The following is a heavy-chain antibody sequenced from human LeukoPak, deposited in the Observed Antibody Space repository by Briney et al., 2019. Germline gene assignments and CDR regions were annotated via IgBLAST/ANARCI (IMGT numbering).Heavy chain of an antibody. CDR1: GYTFTSYG. J-gene: IGHJ6*02. CDR3: ARDQGPSQRWLQLVGYYYYYGMDV. V-gene: IGHV1-18*01. Sequence: SVKVSCKASGYTFTSYGISWVRQAPGHGLEWMGWISAYNGNTNYAQKLQGRVTMTTDTSTSTAYMELRSLRSDDTAVYYCARDQGPSQRWLQLVGYYYYYGMDVWGQGTTVTVSS. D-gene: IGHD5-24*01. CDR2: ISAYNGNT.